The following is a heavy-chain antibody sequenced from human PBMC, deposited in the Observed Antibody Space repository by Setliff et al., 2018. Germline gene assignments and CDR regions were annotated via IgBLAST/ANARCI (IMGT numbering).Heavy chain of an antibody. CDR2: ISSGGSTI. CDR1: GFTFSDYE. D-gene: IGHD3-10*01. V-gene: IGHV3-48*03. J-gene: IGHJ4*02. Sequence: SLKISCAASGFTFSDYEMNWVRQAPGKGLEWVSYISSGGSTIFYADSVKGRFTISRDNAKNSLYLQMSSLRAEDTAVYYCARSVGSGSYPWGQGTLVTVSS. CDR3: ARSVGSGSYP.